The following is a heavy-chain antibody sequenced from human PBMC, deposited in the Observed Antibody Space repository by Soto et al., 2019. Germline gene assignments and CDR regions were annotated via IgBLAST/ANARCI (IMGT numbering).Heavy chain of an antibody. CDR1: GFTFTRYS. Sequence: SGGSLRLSCAASGFTFTRYSMNWVRQAPGKGLEWVSSISSTTNYIYYGDSMKGRFTISRDNAKNSLYLEMNSLRAEDTAVYYCLEGFNPPAYCAQGTLDTVSS. CDR2: ISSTTNYI. J-gene: IGHJ4*02. V-gene: IGHV3-21*06. D-gene: IGHD1-1*01. CDR3: LEGFNPPAY.